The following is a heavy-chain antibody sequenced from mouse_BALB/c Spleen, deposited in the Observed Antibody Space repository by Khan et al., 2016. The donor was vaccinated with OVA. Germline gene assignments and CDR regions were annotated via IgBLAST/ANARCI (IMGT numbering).Heavy chain of an antibody. CDR1: GYIFTSYW. V-gene: IGHV1-76*01. Sequence: QVQLKQSGAELVRPGASVKLSCKTSGYIFTSYWIHWVKQRPGQGLEWFARIYPGTDNTYYNEKLKDQVTLTADKSSSTVYMQLSSLKSENSAVYFCAREEALYNFDYWGQGTTLTVSS. CDR2: IYPGTDNT. CDR3: AREEALYNFDY. D-gene: IGHD3-2*02. J-gene: IGHJ2*01.